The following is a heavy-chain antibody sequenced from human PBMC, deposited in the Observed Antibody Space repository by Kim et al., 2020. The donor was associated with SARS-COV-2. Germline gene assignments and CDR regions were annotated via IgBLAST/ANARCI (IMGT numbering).Heavy chain of an antibody. Sequence: STNYNTSLKSRVTISVDTSKNQCSLKLSSVTAADTAVYYCARDFYRYFDPWGQGTLVTVSS. D-gene: IGHD3-16*02. CDR2: ST. V-gene: IGHV4-59*01. J-gene: IGHJ5*02. CDR3: ARDFYRYFDP.